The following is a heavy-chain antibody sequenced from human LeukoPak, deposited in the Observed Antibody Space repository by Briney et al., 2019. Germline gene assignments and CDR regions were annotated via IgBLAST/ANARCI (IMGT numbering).Heavy chain of an antibody. CDR2: ISVDGSST. D-gene: IGHD4-23*01. J-gene: IGHJ6*02. V-gene: IGHV3-74*01. Sequence: PGGSLRLSCAASGFTFSNYWMHWVRQAPGKGLVWVSRISVDGSSTTYADSVRGRFTISRDNAKNTLYLQMNSLRGEDTAVYYCARGKYYAMDVWGQGTTVTVSS. CDR1: GFTFSNYW. CDR3: ARGKYYAMDV.